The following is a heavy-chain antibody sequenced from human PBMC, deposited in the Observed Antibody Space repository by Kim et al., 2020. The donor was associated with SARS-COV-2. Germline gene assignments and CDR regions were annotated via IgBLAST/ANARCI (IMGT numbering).Heavy chain of an antibody. CDR2: ISSKDYGGTT. CDR3: SRVLIRAGRPYYFDY. D-gene: IGHD3-10*01. CDR1: GFNFDNYA. J-gene: IGHJ4*02. Sequence: GSLRLSCTGSGFNFDNYAMSWVRQAPGKGLEWVGFISSKDYGGTTDYAASVNGRFTISRDDSKGIDYLQMTSLKTADTAGYFCSRVLIRAGRPYYFDYWGLGTLVTGSS. V-gene: IGHV3-49*04.